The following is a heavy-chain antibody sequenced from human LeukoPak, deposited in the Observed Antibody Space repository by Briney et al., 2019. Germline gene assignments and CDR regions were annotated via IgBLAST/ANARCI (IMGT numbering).Heavy chain of an antibody. CDR3: AREYLYYMDV. V-gene: IGHV1-69*04. D-gene: IGHD2/OR15-2a*01. Sequence: ASVKVSCKASGGTFSSYAISWVRQAPGQGLEWMGRIIPILGIANYAQKFQGRVTITADKSTSTAYMELSTLRSEDTAVYYCAREYLYYMDVWGKGTTVTVSS. J-gene: IGHJ6*03. CDR2: IIPILGIA. CDR1: GGTFSSYA.